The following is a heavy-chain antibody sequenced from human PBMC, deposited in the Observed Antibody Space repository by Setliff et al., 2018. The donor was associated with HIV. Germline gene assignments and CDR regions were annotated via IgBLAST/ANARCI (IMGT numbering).Heavy chain of an antibody. D-gene: IGHD6-19*01. CDR3: ARSPRIAVAGTDYYYYMDV. V-gene: IGHV1-46*01. CDR1: GYTFTSYY. J-gene: IGHJ6*03. Sequence: VKVSCKASGYTFTSYYMHWVRQAPGQGLEWMGIINPSGGSTSYAQKFQGRVTMTRDTSTSTVYMELSSLRSEDTAVYYCARSPRIAVAGTDYYYYMDVWGKGTTVTVSS. CDR2: INPSGGST.